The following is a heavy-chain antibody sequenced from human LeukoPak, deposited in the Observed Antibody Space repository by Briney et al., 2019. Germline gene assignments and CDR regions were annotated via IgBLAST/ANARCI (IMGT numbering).Heavy chain of an antibody. D-gene: IGHD1-26*01. CDR2: IKEDESAK. CDR3: ARDVGGSLDY. Sequence: PGGSLRLSCAASGFTFNTYWMAWVRQAPGKGLEGVANIKEDESAKHQADSVKGRFTISRDNAQNSVYLQMSSLRGEDTAVYYCARDVGGSLDYWGQGTLVTVSS. CDR1: GFTFNTYW. V-gene: IGHV3-7*01. J-gene: IGHJ4*02.